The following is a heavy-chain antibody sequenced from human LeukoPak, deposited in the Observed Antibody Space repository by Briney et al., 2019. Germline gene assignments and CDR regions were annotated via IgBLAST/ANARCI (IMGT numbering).Heavy chain of an antibody. CDR2: SSRSSIYI. V-gene: IGHV3-21*01. Sequence: TFSSRSSIYIYYADSMKGRFTISRDNAKNSLYLQMNSLRGEGTAVYYCARSRYDGSGYYGIIDYWGQGTLVTVSS. CDR3: ARSRYDGSGYYGIIDY. J-gene: IGHJ4*02. D-gene: IGHD3-22*01.